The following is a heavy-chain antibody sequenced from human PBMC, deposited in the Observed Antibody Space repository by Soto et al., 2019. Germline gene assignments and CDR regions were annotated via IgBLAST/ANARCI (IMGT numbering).Heavy chain of an antibody. J-gene: IGHJ6*02. CDR1: GGSISSEYYH. CDR2: IHYTGSI. V-gene: IGHV4-30-4*08. Sequence: QVQLQQSGPGLVEPSQTLSLTCIVSGGSISSEYYHWTWIRQSPGKGLEWIGYIHYTGSIMYNPSFKGRLTMAVDTSKNQFSLQLTSVTAADTAVYFCAREDDGGDRDYYGLDVWGQGTTVTVSS. D-gene: IGHD2-21*02. CDR3: AREDDGGDRDYYGLDV.